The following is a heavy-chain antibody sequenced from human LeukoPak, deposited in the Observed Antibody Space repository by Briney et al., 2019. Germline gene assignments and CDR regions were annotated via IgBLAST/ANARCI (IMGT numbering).Heavy chain of an antibody. CDR2: IYPAGGST. V-gene: IGHV1-46*01. CDR3: ARAYSGIYLN. J-gene: IGHJ4*02. Sequence: MGKIYPAGGSTIYAQRFQGRLTMTRDTSTSTVYTDLSSLRSEDTAVYYCARAYSGIYLNWGQGTLVTVSS. D-gene: IGHD1-26*01.